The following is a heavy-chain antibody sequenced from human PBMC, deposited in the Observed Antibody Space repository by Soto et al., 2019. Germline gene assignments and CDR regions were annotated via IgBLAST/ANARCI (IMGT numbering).Heavy chain of an antibody. J-gene: IGHJ3*02. CDR2: IYHTGAA. CDR1: GGSLSSDNFF. Sequence: QVQLQESGPGLVKPSQTLSVTCTVSGGSLSSDNFFWSWVRQYPETGLEWVGYIYHTGAAYYNPSLKSRLTISLDTSKNRFSLSLISVTAADTAVYYCAREVISPATSDAFDIWGQGTMVTVSS. D-gene: IGHD1-26*01. CDR3: AREVISPATSDAFDI. V-gene: IGHV4-31*03.